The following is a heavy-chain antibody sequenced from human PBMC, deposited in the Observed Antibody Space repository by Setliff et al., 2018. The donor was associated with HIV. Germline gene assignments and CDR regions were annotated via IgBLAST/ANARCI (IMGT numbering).Heavy chain of an antibody. CDR1: GGSISTYF. CDR2: IYTSGST. J-gene: IGHJ5*02. V-gene: IGHV4-4*08. D-gene: IGHD3-16*01. CDR3: AKRTFGSGRLDP. Sequence: KTSETLSLTCTVSGGSISTYFWTWIRQPPGKGLEWIGYIYTSGSTNYNPSLKSRVTISVDTSKNQFSLKLSSVTAADTAVYYCAKRTFGSGRLDPWGQGTLVTVSS.